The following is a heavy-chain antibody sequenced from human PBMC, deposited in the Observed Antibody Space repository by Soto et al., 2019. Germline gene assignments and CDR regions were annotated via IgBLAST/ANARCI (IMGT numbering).Heavy chain of an antibody. CDR3: ARDGGYCTNGVCHAFDY. D-gene: IGHD2-8*01. CDR1: GGSISSYY. V-gene: IGHV4-59*01. CDR2: IYYSGST. J-gene: IGHJ4*02. Sequence: SETLSLTCTVSGGSISSYYWSWIRQPPGKGLEWIGYIYYSGSTNYNPSLKSRVTISVDTSKNQFSLKLSSVTAADTAVYYCARDGGYCTNGVCHAFDYWGQGTLVTSPQ.